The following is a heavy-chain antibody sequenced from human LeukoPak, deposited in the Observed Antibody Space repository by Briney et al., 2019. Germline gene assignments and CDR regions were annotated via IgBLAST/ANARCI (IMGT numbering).Heavy chain of an antibody. V-gene: IGHV4-59*01. CDR2: IYYSGST. CDR1: GGSISSYY. D-gene: IGHD2-21*02. Sequence: SETLSLTCTVSGGSISSYYWSWIRQPPGKGLEWIGYIYYSGSTNYNPSPKSRVTISVDTSKNQFSLKLSSVTAADTAVYYCARETRGGGDLYYYYGMDVWGQGTTVTVSS. J-gene: IGHJ6*02. CDR3: ARETRGGGDLYYYYGMDV.